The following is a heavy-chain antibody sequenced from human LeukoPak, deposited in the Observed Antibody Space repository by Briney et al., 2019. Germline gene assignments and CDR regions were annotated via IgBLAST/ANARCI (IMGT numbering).Heavy chain of an antibody. D-gene: IGHD3-9*01. V-gene: IGHV3-23*01. CDR3: AKVLDYDILTGLA. J-gene: IGHJ4*02. CDR1: GFTFSSYA. CDR2: ISGSGGST. Sequence: GGSLRLSCAASGFTFSSYAMSWVRQAPGKGLEWVSAISGSGGSTYYADSVKGRFAISRDNSKNTLYLQMNSLRAEATAVYYCAKVLDYDILTGLAWGQGTLVTVSS.